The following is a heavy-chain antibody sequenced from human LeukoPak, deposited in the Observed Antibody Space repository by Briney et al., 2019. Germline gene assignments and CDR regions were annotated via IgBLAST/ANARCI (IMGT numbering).Heavy chain of an antibody. CDR3: AAEGQWSLVHYFNS. CDR2: FDPEDAEV. V-gene: IGHV1-24*01. J-gene: IGHJ4*02. D-gene: IGHD2-15*01. CDR1: GNTLTDLP. Sequence: ASVKVSCKVSGNTLTDLPIHWVRQAPEKGLDWMGGFDPEDAEVIYAEKFQDRVTMTEDPSTDTAYLELSSLGSEDTAVYYCAAEGQWSLVHYFNSWGQGTLVTVSS.